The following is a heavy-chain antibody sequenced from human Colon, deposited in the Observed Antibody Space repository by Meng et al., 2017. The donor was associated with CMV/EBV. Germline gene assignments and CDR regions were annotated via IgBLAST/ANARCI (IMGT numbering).Heavy chain of an antibody. V-gene: IGHV1-18*01. Sequence: ASVKVACKASGYTFTTYGITWVRQAPGQGLEWMGLISPYNGNTKYAQRLQDRVTMTTDTSTSSAYMELRSLRSDDTAVYYCARVVVVPADYYTMDVWGQRTTVTVSS. CDR2: ISPYNGNT. CDR3: ARVVVVPADYYTMDV. CDR1: GYTFTTYG. J-gene: IGHJ6*02. D-gene: IGHD2-2*01.